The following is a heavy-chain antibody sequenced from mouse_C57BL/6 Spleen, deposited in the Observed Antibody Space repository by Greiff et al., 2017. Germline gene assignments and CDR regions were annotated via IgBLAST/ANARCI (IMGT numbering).Heavy chain of an antibody. CDR3: TRETNSYGSSPYFDY. D-gene: IGHD1-1*01. V-gene: IGHV1-15*01. CDR2: IDPETGGT. Sequence: QVQLQQSGAELVRPGASVTLSCKASGYTFTDYEMHWVKQTPVHGLEWIGAIDPETGGTAYNQKFKGKAILTADKSSSTAYMALLSLTSEDSAVYYCTRETNSYGSSPYFDYWGQGTTLTVSS. J-gene: IGHJ2*01. CDR1: GYTFTDYE.